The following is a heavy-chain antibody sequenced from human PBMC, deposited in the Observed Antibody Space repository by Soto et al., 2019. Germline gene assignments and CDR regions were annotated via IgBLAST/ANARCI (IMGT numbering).Heavy chain of an antibody. Sequence: GASVKVSCKASGGTFSSYAISWVRQAPGQGLEWMGGIIPIFGTANYAQKFQGRVTITADESTSTAYMELSSLRSEDTAVYYCARYPTENHYAGDFHYWGQATLVTVSS. CDR3: ARYPTENHYAGDFHY. CDR1: GGTFSSYA. J-gene: IGHJ4*02. D-gene: IGHD4-17*01. CDR2: IIPIFGTA. V-gene: IGHV1-69*13.